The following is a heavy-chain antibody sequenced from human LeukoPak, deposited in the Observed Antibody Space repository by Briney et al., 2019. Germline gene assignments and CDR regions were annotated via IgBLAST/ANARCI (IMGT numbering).Heavy chain of an antibody. CDR2: IFHSGGT. D-gene: IGHD5-24*01. V-gene: IGHV4-4*02. J-gene: IGHJ4*02. Sequence: PSGTLSLTCAVSGGSISSTNWWSWVRQPPGKGLEWIGEIFHSGGTNYNPSLKSRVTISVDTSKNQFSLKLSSVTAADTAVYYCARASEMATNMELDYWGQGTLVTVSS. CDR3: ARASEMATNMELDY. CDR1: GGSISSTNW.